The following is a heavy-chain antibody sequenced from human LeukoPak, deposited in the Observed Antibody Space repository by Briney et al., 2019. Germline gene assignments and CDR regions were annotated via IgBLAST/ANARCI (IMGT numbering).Heavy chain of an antibody. CDR2: IKQDGSKK. Sequence: GGSLRLSCVASGFPFSSYWMTWVRQAPGKGLEWVANIKQDGSKKSYVDSVKGRFTISRDNAKNSLYLQMNSLRAEDTAIYYCTRVGYIDEGIDYWGQGTLVIVSS. V-gene: IGHV3-7*04. CDR1: GFPFSSYW. J-gene: IGHJ4*02. D-gene: IGHD5-24*01. CDR3: TRVGYIDEGIDY.